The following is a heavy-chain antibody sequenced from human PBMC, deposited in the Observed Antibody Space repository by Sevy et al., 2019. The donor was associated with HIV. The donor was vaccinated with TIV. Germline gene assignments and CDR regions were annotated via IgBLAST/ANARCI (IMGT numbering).Heavy chain of an antibody. J-gene: IGHJ5*02. Sequence: ASVKVSCKASGGTFSSYAISWVRQAPGQGLEWMGGIIPIFGTANYAQKFQGRVTITADESSSTAYMELGRLRSGDTAVYYCAWDTYSTGYDFWSGRQGRPQGVTCFDPWGQGTLVTVSS. CDR1: GGTFSSYA. CDR3: AWDTYSTGYDFWSGRQGRPQGVTCFDP. D-gene: IGHD3-3*01. V-gene: IGHV1-69*13. CDR2: IIPIFGTA.